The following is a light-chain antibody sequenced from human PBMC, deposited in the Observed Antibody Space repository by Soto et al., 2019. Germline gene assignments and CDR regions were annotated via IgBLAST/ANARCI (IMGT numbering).Light chain of an antibody. CDR3: KQYGSSHRT. CDR1: QSVNSGY. V-gene: IGKV3-20*01. J-gene: IGKJ1*01. Sequence: EIVLTQSPGTLSLSPGERATLSCRASQSVNSGYLAWYQHTPGQAPRLLIYDTSTRATGIPDRFSGSGSGTDFTLTISRLETEDFAVFYCKQYGSSHRTFGQGTKVEIK. CDR2: DTS.